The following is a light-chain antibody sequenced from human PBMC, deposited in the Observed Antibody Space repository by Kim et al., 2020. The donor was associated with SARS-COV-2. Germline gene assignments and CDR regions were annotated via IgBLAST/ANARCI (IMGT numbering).Light chain of an antibody. CDR2: GTS. CDR3: QQYDSSSWT. Sequence: SLSPGERATLSCRASQSVTSIAWYQFKPGQAPRLLIYGTSSRSTGIPVRFSGSGSGTDFTLTISRLESEDFAAYYCQQYDSSSWTFGQGTKVDIK. J-gene: IGKJ1*01. V-gene: IGKV3-20*01. CDR1: QSVTS.